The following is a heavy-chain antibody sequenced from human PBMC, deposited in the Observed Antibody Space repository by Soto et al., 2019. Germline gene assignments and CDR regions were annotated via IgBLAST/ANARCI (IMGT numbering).Heavy chain of an antibody. CDR2: MNPNSGNT. J-gene: IGHJ3*02. V-gene: IGHV1-8*01. D-gene: IGHD3-22*01. CDR3: AMYYYDRSGYPGAFDI. Sequence: ASVKVSCKASGYTFTSHDINWLRQATGQGLEWMGWMNPNSGNTGYAQKFQGRVTMTRDTSITTAYMELSSLRSEDTAVYYCAMYYYDRSGYPGAFDIWGLGKMVTVSS. CDR1: GYTFTSHD.